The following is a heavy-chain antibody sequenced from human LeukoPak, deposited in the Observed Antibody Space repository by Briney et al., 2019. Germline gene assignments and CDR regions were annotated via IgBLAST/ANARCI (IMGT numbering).Heavy chain of an antibody. CDR3: ARGRYYYGSDL. CDR2: IYHSGST. Sequence: PSETLSLTCTVSGYSIISDYFWGWIRQPPGKGLEWIGTIYHSGSTYYSPSLKSRVTVSVDTSKNEFSLKLSSVTAADTAVYYCARGRYYYGSDLWGQGTLVTVSS. D-gene: IGHD3-10*01. V-gene: IGHV4-38-2*02. CDR1: GYSIISDYF. J-gene: IGHJ5*02.